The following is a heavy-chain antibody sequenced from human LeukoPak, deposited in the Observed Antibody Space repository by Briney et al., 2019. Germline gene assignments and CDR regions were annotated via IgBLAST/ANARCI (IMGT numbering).Heavy chain of an antibody. J-gene: IGHJ4*02. Sequence: ASVKVSCKASGYAFTTYYMHWVRQAPGQGLEWMGGIIPIFGTANYAQKFQGRVTITADKSTSTAYMELSSLRSEDTAVYYCARDLYAGIEDDYGDYWGQGTLVTVSS. CDR3: ARDLYAGIEDDYGDY. CDR2: IIPIFGTA. V-gene: IGHV1-69*06. CDR1: GYAFTTYY. D-gene: IGHD5-12*01.